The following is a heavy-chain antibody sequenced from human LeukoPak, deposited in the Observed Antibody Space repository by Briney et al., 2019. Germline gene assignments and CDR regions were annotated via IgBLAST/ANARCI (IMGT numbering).Heavy chain of an antibody. V-gene: IGHV3-7*01. CDR2: IKLDGSEK. CDR1: GFTFSNYW. J-gene: IGHJ4*02. CDR3: ARGLDYGDYIDY. D-gene: IGHD4-17*01. Sequence: GGSLRLSCAASGFTFSNYWMTWVRQAPGKGLEWVANIKLDGSEKYYVDSVKGRFTISRDNTQNSLYLQMNSLRAEDTAVYYCARGLDYGDYIDYWGQGTLVTVSS.